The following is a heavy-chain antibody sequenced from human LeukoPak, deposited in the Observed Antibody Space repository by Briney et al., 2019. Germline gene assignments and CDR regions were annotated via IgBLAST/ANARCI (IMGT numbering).Heavy chain of an antibody. CDR3: ARCGGSYYVHRWFDP. V-gene: IGHV1-18*01. J-gene: IGHJ5*02. CDR2: ISASNGQT. CDR1: GYTFTTYG. Sequence: SVNVSCKASGYTFTTYGISWVRQAPGQGLEWMGWISASNGQTNHTHNLQARVSMTIDTSTSRAYMELRSLRSDDTAVYYCARCGGSYYVHRWFDPWGQGTLVTVPS. D-gene: IGHD1-26*01.